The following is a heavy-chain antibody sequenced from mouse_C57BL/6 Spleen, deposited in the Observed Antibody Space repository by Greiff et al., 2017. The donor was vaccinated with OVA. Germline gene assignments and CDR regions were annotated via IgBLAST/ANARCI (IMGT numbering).Heavy chain of an antibody. J-gene: IGHJ2*01. Sequence: SGGDLVKPGGSLKLSCAASGFTFSSYGMSWVRQTPDKRLEWVATISSGGSYTYYPDSVKGRFTISRDNAKNTLYLQMSSLKSEDTAMYYCARDSKLVFDYWGQGTTLTVSS. V-gene: IGHV5-6*01. CDR2: ISSGGSYT. D-gene: IGHD4-1*01. CDR1: GFTFSSYG. CDR3: ARDSKLVFDY.